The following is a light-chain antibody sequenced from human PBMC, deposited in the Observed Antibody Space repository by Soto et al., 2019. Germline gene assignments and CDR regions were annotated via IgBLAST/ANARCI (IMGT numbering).Light chain of an antibody. Sequence: EVMLTQSPGTLSLSPGERATLSCRASQSVSSNYLAWYQQKSGQAPRLLIYGASNRATGIPDRFSGSGSGTDFTLTIRRLEPEDFAVDYCQQYDTSPLTFGQGTKVEFK. V-gene: IGKV3-20*01. CDR2: GAS. CDR3: QQYDTSPLT. J-gene: IGKJ1*01. CDR1: QSVSSNY.